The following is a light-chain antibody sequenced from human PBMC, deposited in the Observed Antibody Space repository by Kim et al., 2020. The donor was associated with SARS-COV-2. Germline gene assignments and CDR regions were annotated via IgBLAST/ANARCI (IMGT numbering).Light chain of an antibody. CDR1: QSISSW. Sequence: DIQMTQSPSTLSASVGDRVTITCRASQSISSWLAWYQQKPGKAPKLLIYKASSLESGVPSRFSGSGSGTEFTLTISSLQPDDFATYYCQQYSSYPCTCGQGTKLEI. V-gene: IGKV1-5*03. CDR2: KAS. CDR3: QQYSSYPCT. J-gene: IGKJ2*02.